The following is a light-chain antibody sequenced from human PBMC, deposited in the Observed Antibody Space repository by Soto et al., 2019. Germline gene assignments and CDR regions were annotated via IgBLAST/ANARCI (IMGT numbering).Light chain of an antibody. Sequence: PEERVTLSCRASQSVSSTYLTWCQQKPGQAPRLLIYGASSRATGIPDRFSGSGSGTDFTLTIDRLEPEDFAVYYCQQYGSSAWTFGQGAKVDIK. V-gene: IGKV3-20*01. CDR3: QQYGSSAWT. CDR2: GAS. J-gene: IGKJ1*01. CDR1: QSVSSTY.